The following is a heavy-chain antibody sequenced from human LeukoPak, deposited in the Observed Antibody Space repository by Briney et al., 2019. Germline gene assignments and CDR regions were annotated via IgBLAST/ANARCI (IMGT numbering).Heavy chain of an antibody. CDR2: IYTSGST. Sequence: SETLSLTCTVSGGSISSYYWSWIRQPAGKGLEWIGRIYTSGSTNYNPSLKSRVTMSVDTSKNQFSLKLSSATAADTAVYYCARADSSSWYRAFDIWGQGTMVTVSS. J-gene: IGHJ3*02. CDR1: GGSISSYY. CDR3: ARADSSSWYRAFDI. V-gene: IGHV4-4*07. D-gene: IGHD6-13*01.